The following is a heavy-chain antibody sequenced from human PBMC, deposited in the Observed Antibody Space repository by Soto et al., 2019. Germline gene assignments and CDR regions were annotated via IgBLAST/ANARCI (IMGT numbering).Heavy chain of an antibody. D-gene: IGHD3-22*01. CDR1: GGSVVSGSYY. CDR2: IYYSGKT. CDR3: ARLASSGYYYRYGFEP. V-gene: IGHV4-61*01. Sequence: PSETLSLTCTVSGGSVVSGSYYFICIRQPPWSGLEWIGYIYYSGKTNYNPSLKSRLTISVDTSKNQFSLKLSAVTAADTAVYYLARLASSGYYYRYGFEPWGQGNLVHVSS. J-gene: IGHJ5*02.